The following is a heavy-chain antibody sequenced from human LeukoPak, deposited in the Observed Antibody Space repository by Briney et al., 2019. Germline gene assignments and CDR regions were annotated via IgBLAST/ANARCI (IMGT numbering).Heavy chain of an antibody. V-gene: IGHV3-21*01. CDR3: ASSGGSGMYY. D-gene: IGHD3-10*01. Sequence: GGSLRLSCAASGFTFSSYTMNWVRQAPGKGLEWVSSISSGSSYIYYADSVKGRFTISRDNAKNSLYLQMNSLRAEDTAVYYCASSGGSGMYYWGQGTLVTVSS. J-gene: IGHJ4*02. CDR1: GFTFSSYT. CDR2: ISSGSSYI.